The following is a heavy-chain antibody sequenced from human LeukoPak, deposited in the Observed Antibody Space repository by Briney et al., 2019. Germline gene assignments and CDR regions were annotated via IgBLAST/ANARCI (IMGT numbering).Heavy chain of an antibody. CDR3: ARVRERAYCGGDCYSIQDY. J-gene: IGHJ4*02. D-gene: IGHD2-21*02. V-gene: IGHV1-24*01. Sequence: GASVKVSCKVSGYTLTELSMHWVRQAPGKGLEWMGGFDPEDGETIYAQKFQGRVTMTEDTSTDTAYMELSSLRSDDTAVYCCARVRERAYCGGDCYSIQDYWGQGTLVTVSS. CDR2: FDPEDGET. CDR1: GYTLTELS.